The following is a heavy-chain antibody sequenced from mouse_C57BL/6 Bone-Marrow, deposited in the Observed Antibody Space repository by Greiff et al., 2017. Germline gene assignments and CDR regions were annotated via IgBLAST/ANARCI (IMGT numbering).Heavy chain of an antibody. CDR3: ARGVNYDGSSYWYFDF. Sequence: EVQGVASGPVLVKPGASVKMSCKASGYTFTDYYMNWVKQSHGKSLEWIGVINPYNGGTSYNQKFKGKATLTVDKSSSTAYMEINSLTSEDSAVYYCARGVNYDGSSYWYFDFWGTGTTVTVSS. J-gene: IGHJ1*03. CDR1: GYTFTDYY. V-gene: IGHV1-19*01. D-gene: IGHD1-1*01. CDR2: INPYNGGT.